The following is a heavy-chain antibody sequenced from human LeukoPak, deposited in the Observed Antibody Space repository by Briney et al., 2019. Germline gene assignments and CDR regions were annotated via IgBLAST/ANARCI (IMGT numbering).Heavy chain of an antibody. V-gene: IGHV4-59*12. D-gene: IGHD1-26*01. Sequence: SETLSLTCTVSGGSINNYYWSWLRQPPGKGLEWIGYASHSGSTNYNPSLKSRATMSVDTSKNQFSLKLSSVTAADTAVYYCAREGGAGGSYRVRPYPAIDYWGQGTLVTVSS. CDR1: GGSINNYY. CDR3: AREGGAGGSYRVRPYPAIDY. J-gene: IGHJ4*02. CDR2: ASHSGST.